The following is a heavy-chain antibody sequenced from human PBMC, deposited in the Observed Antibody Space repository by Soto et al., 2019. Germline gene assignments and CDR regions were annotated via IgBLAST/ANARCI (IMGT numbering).Heavy chain of an antibody. CDR2: INPNSGGT. D-gene: IGHD6-19*01. J-gene: IGHJ6*02. CDR3: ARTGIAVAGTGGISYYYYGMDV. CDR1: GYTFTGYY. V-gene: IGHV1-2*04. Sequence: ASVKVSCKASGYTFTGYYMHWVRQAPGQGLEWMGWINPNSGGTNYAQKFQGWVTMTRDTSISTAYMELSRVRSDDTAVYYCARTGIAVAGTGGISYYYYGMDVWGQGTTVTVSS.